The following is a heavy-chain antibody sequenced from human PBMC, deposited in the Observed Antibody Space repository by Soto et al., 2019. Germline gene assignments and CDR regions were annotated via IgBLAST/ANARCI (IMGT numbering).Heavy chain of an antibody. Sequence: EVQLVESGGGLVKPGGSLTLSCAASGFTFSNSWMNWVRQAPGKGLEWVGSIKSKTDGGTSLYTAPVKARFTISRDDSTNRLYLQMDSLKIEDTAVYYCTTGSDFWGQGTLVTVSS. J-gene: IGHJ4*02. CDR3: TTGSDF. V-gene: IGHV3-15*07. CDR1: GFTFSNSW. CDR2: IKSKTDGGTS.